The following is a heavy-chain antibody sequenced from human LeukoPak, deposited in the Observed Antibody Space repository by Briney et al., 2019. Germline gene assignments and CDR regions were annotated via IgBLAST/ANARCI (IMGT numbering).Heavy chain of an antibody. CDR2: MNPNSGNT. CDR1: GYTFTSYD. J-gene: IGHJ4*02. V-gene: IGHV1-8*01. Sequence: ASVKVSCKASGYTFTSYDINWVRQATGQGLEWMGWMNPNSGNTGYAQKFQGRVTMTRNTSISTAYMELSSLRSEDTTVYYCARRLAPVVVTASFDYWGQGTLVTVSS. D-gene: IGHD2-21*02. CDR3: ARRLAPVVVTASFDY.